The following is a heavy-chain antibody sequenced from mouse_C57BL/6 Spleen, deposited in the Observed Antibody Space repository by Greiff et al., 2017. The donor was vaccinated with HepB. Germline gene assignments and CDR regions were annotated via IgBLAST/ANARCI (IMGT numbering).Heavy chain of an antibody. CDR1: GFTFSDYG. CDR3: ARSITTVVATFYYFDY. J-gene: IGHJ2*01. Sequence: EVHLVESGGGLVKPGGSLKLSCAASGFTFSDYGMHWVRQAPEKGLEWVAYISSGSSTIYYADTVKGRFTISRDNAKNTLFLQMTSLRSEDTAMYYCARSITTVVATFYYFDYWGQGTTLTVSS. D-gene: IGHD1-1*01. CDR2: ISSGSSTI. V-gene: IGHV5-17*01.